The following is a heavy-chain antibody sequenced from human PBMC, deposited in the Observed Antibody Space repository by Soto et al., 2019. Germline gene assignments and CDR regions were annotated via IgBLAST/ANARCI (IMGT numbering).Heavy chain of an antibody. V-gene: IGHV1-69*04. CDR1: VGTFSSYT. Sequence: SVKVSCKASVGTFSSYTISWVRQAPGQGLEWMGRIIPILGIANYAQKFQGRVTITADKSTSTAYMELSSLRSEDTAVYYCAREHSSSWAEFDYWGQGTLVTVSS. CDR2: IIPILGIA. J-gene: IGHJ4*02. D-gene: IGHD6-13*01. CDR3: AREHSSSWAEFDY.